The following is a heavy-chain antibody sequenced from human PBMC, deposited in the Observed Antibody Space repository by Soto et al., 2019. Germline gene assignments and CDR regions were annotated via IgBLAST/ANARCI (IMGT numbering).Heavy chain of an antibody. CDR3: ARGARYYYYMDV. Sequence: QVQLVESGGGLVKPGGSLRLSCAASGFTFSDYHMNWIRQAPGKGLEWVSYISSSGTVTNYADSVKGRFTISRDNAKNSLFLKMNSLRPEDTAVYFCARGARYYYYMDVWGKGTTVTVSS. V-gene: IGHV3-11*01. J-gene: IGHJ6*03. CDR1: GFTFSDYH. CDR2: ISSSGTVT.